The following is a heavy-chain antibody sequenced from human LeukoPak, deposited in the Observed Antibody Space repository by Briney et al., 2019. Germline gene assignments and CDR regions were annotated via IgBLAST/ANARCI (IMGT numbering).Heavy chain of an antibody. D-gene: IGHD3-22*01. Sequence: SETLSLTCTVSGGSISSYYWSWIRQPPGKGLEWVGYIYDSGSTNYNPSLKSRVTISVDTSKHQFSLKLSSVTAADPAVYYCARGPNYYYDSRGYYRYDYWGQGNLVTVSS. V-gene: IGHV4-59*01. CDR1: GGSISSYY. J-gene: IGHJ4*02. CDR2: IYDSGST. CDR3: ARGPNYYYDSRGYYRYDY.